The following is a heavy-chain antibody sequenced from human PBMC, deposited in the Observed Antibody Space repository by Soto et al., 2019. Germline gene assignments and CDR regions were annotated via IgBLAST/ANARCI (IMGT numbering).Heavy chain of an antibody. CDR1: GGSISGYY. CDR2: IYYSGAA. V-gene: IGHV4-59*04. Sequence: SETLSLTCTVSGGSISGYYWNWIRQPPGKGLGWIGIIYYSGAAYYNPSLKSRVTISVDTSRNQFSLKLNSVTAADTAVYYCTDMLGQWLPRDWGQGTVVTVSS. D-gene: IGHD6-19*01. J-gene: IGHJ4*02. CDR3: TDMLGQWLPRD.